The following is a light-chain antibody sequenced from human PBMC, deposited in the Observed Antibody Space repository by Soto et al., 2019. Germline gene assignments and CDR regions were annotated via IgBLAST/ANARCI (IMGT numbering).Light chain of an antibody. Sequence: EIVMTQSPATLSVSPGERATLSCRASQSVCSNLAWYQQKPGQAPRLLIYCASTRATGIPARFSGSGSGTEYTLTISSLQYEDFAVYYCQQYNNWPPVTFGGGTKVEIK. J-gene: IGKJ4*01. CDR1: QSVCSN. V-gene: IGKV3-15*01. CDR2: CAS. CDR3: QQYNNWPPVT.